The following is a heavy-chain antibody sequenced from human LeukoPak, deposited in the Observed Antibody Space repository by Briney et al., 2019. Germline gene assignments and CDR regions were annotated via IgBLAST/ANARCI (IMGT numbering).Heavy chain of an antibody. CDR1: GGSTTSYY. D-gene: IGHD5-18*01. CDR2: VSYTGGT. CDR3: ATGDTYIDY. J-gene: IGHJ4*02. Sequence: SETLSLTRTVSGGSTTSYYCTWIRQPPGKGPERIGYVSYTGGTNYNPSLTSRLTISMDTSKNQFSLKLTSVSAADTAVYYCATGDTYIDYWGQGTLVTVSS. V-gene: IGHV4-59*01.